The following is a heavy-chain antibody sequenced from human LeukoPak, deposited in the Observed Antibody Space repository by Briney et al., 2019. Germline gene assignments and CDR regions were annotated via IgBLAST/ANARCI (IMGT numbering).Heavy chain of an antibody. D-gene: IGHD3-10*01. CDR2: ISSSSTYM. CDR3: ARDLMVRGVGGFDY. V-gene: IGHV3-21*01. Sequence: GGSLRLSCAASGFTFSSYSMNWVRQAPGKGLEWVSSISSSSTYMYYADSVKGRFTISGDNAKNSLYLQMNSLRAEDTAVYYCARDLMVRGVGGFDYWGQGTLVTVSS. J-gene: IGHJ4*02. CDR1: GFTFSSYS.